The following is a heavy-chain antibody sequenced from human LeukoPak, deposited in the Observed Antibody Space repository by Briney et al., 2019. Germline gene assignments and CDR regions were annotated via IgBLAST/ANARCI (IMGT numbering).Heavy chain of an antibody. CDR1: GYTFTSYG. V-gene: IGHV1-18*01. D-gene: IGHD1-26*01. CDR3: ARVGAIPRVGATIGLISNYFDY. CDR2: ISAYNGDT. J-gene: IGHJ4*02. Sequence: ASVKVSCKASGYTFTSYGISWVRQAPGQGLEWMGWISAYNGDTNYAQKLQGRVTMTTDTSTSTAYMELSRLRSDDTAVYYCARVGAIPRVGATIGLISNYFDYWGQGTLVTVSS.